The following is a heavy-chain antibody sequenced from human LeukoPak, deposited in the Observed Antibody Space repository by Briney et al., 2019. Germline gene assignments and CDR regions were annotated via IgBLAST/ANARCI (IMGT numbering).Heavy chain of an antibody. J-gene: IGHJ4*02. CDR3: ARASMAAADY. Sequence: GRSLRLSCAASGFTFSSYAMHWVRQAPGKGLEWVAVISYDGSNKYYADSVKGRFTISRDNSKNTLYLQMNSLRAEDTAVYYCARASMAAADYWGLGTLVTVSS. D-gene: IGHD2/OR15-2a*01. CDR1: GFTFSSYA. CDR2: ISYDGSNK. V-gene: IGHV3-30*04.